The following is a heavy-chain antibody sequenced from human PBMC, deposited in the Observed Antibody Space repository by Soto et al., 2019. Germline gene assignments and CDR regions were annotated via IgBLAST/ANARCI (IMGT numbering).Heavy chain of an antibody. D-gene: IGHD3-10*01. V-gene: IGHV2-5*02. CDR1: GFSLSTSGVG. CDR2: IYWDDDK. J-gene: IGHJ5*02. Sequence: QITLKESGPTLVKPTQTLTLTCTFSGFSLSTSGVGVGWIRQPPGKALEWLALIYWDDDKRYSPSLKSRLTITKDTXKNXVXRTMTNMDPVDTATYYCAHGDLNYGSGSYKNNWFDPWGQGTLVTVSS. CDR3: AHGDLNYGSGSYKNNWFDP.